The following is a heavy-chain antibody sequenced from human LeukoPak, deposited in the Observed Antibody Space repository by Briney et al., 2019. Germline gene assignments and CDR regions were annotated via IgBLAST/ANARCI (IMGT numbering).Heavy chain of an antibody. D-gene: IGHD1-26*01. Sequence: RASVKVSCKASGGTFSSYAISWVRQAPGQGLEWMGGIIPIFGTANYAQKFQGRVTITADESTSTAYMELSSLRSEDTAVYYCARGVVVGESEADYYMDVWGKGTTVTVSS. J-gene: IGHJ6*03. V-gene: IGHV1-69*13. CDR2: IIPIFGTA. CDR1: GGTFSSYA. CDR3: ARGVVVGESEADYYMDV.